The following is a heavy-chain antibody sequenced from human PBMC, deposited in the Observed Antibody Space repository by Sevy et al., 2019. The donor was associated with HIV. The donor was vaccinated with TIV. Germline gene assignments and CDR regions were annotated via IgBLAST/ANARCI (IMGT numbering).Heavy chain of an antibody. V-gene: IGHV1-18*01. CDR1: GYTFTSYG. CDR3: ARDGSTESTVVPAKRGGYY. J-gene: IGHJ4*02. CDR2: ISAYNGNT. D-gene: IGHD2-2*01. Sequence: ASVKVSCKASGYTFTSYGISWVRQAPGQGLEWMGWISAYNGNTNYAQKLQGRVTMTTDTSTSTAYMELRSLRSDDTAVYYCARDGSTESTVVPAKRGGYYWGQGTLVTVSS.